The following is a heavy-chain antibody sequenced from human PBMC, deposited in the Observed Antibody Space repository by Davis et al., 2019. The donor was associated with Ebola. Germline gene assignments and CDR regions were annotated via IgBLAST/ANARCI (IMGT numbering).Heavy chain of an antibody. CDR2: INGDGSRT. CDR3: ARDRDYYDSSAYHPRGWFDL. D-gene: IGHD3-22*01. Sequence: HTGGSLRLSCAASGFTFSSHWMHWVRQAPGKGLVWVSRINGDGSRTHYADSVKGRFTISRNNAKNSLYLQMNSLRAEDTAVYYCARDRDYYDSSAYHPRGWFDLWGQGTLVTVSS. V-gene: IGHV3-74*01. J-gene: IGHJ5*02. CDR1: GFTFSSHW.